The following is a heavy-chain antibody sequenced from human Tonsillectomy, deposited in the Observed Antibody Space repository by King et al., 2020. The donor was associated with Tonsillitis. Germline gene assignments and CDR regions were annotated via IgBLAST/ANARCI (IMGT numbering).Heavy chain of an antibody. V-gene: IGHV3-30*04. CDR1: GFTFSSYA. Sequence: VQLVESGGGVVQPGRSLRLSCAASGFTFSSYAMHWVRQAPGKGLEWVAVISYDGSNKYYADSVKGRFTISRDNSKNTLYLQMNGLRAEDTAVYYCARHGWYDSSGDYYYEGVYCFDPWGQGTLVTVSS. D-gene: IGHD3-22*01. J-gene: IGHJ5*02. CDR3: ARHGWYDSSGDYYYEGVYCFDP. CDR2: ISYDGSNK.